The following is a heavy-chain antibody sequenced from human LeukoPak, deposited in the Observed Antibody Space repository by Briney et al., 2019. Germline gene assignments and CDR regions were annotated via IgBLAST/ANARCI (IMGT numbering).Heavy chain of an antibody. V-gene: IGHV4-30-4*01. J-gene: IGHJ4*02. Sequence: PSQTLSLTCTVSGGSISSGDYYWSWIRQPPGKGLEWIGYIYYSGSTYYNPSLKSRVTISVDTSKNQFSLKLSSVTAADTAVYYCARLGSGSWYYFDYWGQGTLVTVSS. CDR3: ARLGSGSWYYFDY. CDR1: GGSISSGDYY. CDR2: IYYSGST. D-gene: IGHD6-13*01.